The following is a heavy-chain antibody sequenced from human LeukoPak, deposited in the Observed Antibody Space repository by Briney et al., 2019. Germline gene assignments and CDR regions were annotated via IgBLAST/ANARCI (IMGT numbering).Heavy chain of an antibody. Sequence: GSSVKVSCKASGGTFSSYAISWVRQAPGQGLEWTGWISAYNGNTNYAQKLQGRVTMTTDTSTSTAYMELRSLRSDDTAVYYCARDLHGDPFDYWGQGTLVTVSS. J-gene: IGHJ4*02. D-gene: IGHD4-17*01. CDR3: ARDLHGDPFDY. CDR1: GGTFSSYA. CDR2: ISAYNGNT. V-gene: IGHV1-18*01.